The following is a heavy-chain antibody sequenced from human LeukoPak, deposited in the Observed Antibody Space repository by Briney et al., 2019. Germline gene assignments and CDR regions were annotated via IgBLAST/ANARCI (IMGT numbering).Heavy chain of an antibody. CDR1: GGSIGSYY. CDR2: IYYSGST. J-gene: IGHJ4*02. Sequence: SETLSLTCTVSGGSIGSYYWSWIRQPPGKGLEWIGYIYYSGSTNYNPSLKSRVTISVDTSKNQFSLKLSSVTAADTAVYYCARSGSSSWYWSWPDLTFDYWGQGTLVTVSS. V-gene: IGHV4-59*01. D-gene: IGHD6-13*01. CDR3: ARSGSSSWYWSWPDLTFDY.